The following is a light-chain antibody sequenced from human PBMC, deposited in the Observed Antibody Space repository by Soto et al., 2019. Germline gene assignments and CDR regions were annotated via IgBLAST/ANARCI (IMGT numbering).Light chain of an antibody. Sequence: EIVFTQSPGTLSLSPGERATLSCRASQSVSSSYLAWYQQKPGQAPRLLIYGASSRATGTPDRFSGSGSGTDFTLTISRLEPEDFAVYYCQQYGSSHTWTFGQGTKVDIK. CDR2: GAS. V-gene: IGKV3-20*01. CDR1: QSVSSSY. CDR3: QQYGSSHTWT. J-gene: IGKJ1*01.